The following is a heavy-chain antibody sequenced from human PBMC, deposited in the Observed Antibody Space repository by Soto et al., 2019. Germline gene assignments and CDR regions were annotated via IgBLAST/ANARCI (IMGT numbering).Heavy chain of an antibody. Sequence: TGGALRLSCADSGFTFNNNAMNWVRQAPGKGLEWVATISGTGGSTYYADSVKGRFTISRDNSKNTLYLQMNSLRVEDTAVYYCAKGTKAAGWDSWGQGTLVTVSS. V-gene: IGHV3-23*01. CDR2: ISGTGGST. CDR3: AKGTKAAGWDS. D-gene: IGHD2-15*01. J-gene: IGHJ4*02. CDR1: GFTFNNNA.